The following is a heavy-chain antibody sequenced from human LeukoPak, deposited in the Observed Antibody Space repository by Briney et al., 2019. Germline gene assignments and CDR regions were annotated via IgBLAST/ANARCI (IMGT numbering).Heavy chain of an antibody. CDR3: ASRQWLSHY. D-gene: IGHD6-19*01. CDR1: GYTFTGYY. CDR2: MNPNSGNT. Sequence: ASVKVSCKASGYTFTGYYMHWVRQATGQGLEWMGWMNPNSGNTGYAQKFQGRVTMTRNTSISTAYMELSSLRSEDTAVYYCASRQWLSHYWGQGTLVTVSS. V-gene: IGHV1-8*02. J-gene: IGHJ4*02.